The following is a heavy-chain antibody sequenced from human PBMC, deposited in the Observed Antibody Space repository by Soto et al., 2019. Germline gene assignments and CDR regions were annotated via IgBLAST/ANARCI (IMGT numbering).Heavy chain of an antibody. Sequence: EVQLVESGGGLVKPGGSLRLSCAPSGFSFSDYSMNWVRQAPGKRLEWVSSIDSSSVYIYYADSLKGRFTISRDNAKNSLYLQMNSLRAEDTAVYYCVRETISGTGWFDPWGQGTLVTVSS. D-gene: IGHD1-20*01. CDR1: GFSFSDYS. CDR2: IDSSSVYI. J-gene: IGHJ5*02. V-gene: IGHV3-21*02. CDR3: VRETISGTGWFDP.